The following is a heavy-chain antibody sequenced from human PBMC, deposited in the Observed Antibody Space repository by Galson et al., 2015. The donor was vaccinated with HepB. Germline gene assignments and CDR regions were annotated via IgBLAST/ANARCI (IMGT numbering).Heavy chain of an antibody. D-gene: IGHD6-13*01. CDR1: GFTFSDYY. Sequence: SLRLSCAASGFTFSDYYMSWVRQAPGKGLEWVSYISSSGSTIYYADSVKGRFTISRDNAKNSLYLQMNSLRAEDTAVYYCARDRAASTTIAYCGPLTLVTVSS. CDR3: ARDRAASTTIAY. CDR2: ISSSGSTI. V-gene: IGHV3-11*01. J-gene: IGHJ4*02.